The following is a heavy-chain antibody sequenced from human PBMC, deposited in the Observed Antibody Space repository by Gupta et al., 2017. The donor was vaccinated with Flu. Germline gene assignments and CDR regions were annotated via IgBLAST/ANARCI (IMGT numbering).Heavy chain of an antibody. V-gene: IGHV1-2*06. Sequence: AQLVQSGAHLTTPGATAKASCKASGSSFSAYSLHSMPHPPGQGLDWKGRINPHSGSRNHHQKFQGRVTITEDSSLSTAYMELSRLRSDDTAVYYCAREKFCHSTSCYRYFDPWGQGTLVTVSS. J-gene: IGHJ5*02. CDR1: GSSFSAYS. CDR2: INPHSGSR. D-gene: IGHD2-2*02. CDR3: AREKFCHSTSCYRYFDP.